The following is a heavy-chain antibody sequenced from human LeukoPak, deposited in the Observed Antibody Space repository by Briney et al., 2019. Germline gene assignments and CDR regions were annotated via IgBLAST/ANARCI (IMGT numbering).Heavy chain of an antibody. CDR2: ISGSGGST. Sequence: GGSLRLSCAASGFTFSSYAMSWVRQAPGKGLEWVSAISGSGGSTYYADSVKGRFTISRDNSKNTLYLQMNSQRAEDTAVYYCAKGLGWDIVVEADYWGQGTLVTVSS. CDR1: GFTFSSYA. J-gene: IGHJ4*02. D-gene: IGHD2-21*01. V-gene: IGHV3-23*01. CDR3: AKGLGWDIVVEADY.